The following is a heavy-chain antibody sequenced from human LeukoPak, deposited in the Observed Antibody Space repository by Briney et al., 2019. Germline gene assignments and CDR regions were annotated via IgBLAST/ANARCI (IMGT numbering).Heavy chain of an antibody. CDR1: GYAFTNYG. J-gene: IGHJ4*02. CDR2: ISAYNGDT. CDR3: ASNTGSDGSGYAY. Sequence: GASVKVSCKASGYAFTNYGVTWVRQAPGQGLEWMGWISAYNGDTDYAQKFQGRVRVTMTTDTSTSTAYMEVRSLRSDDTAVYYCASNTGSDGSGYAYLGQGTLVTVSS. V-gene: IGHV1-18*01. D-gene: IGHD3-22*01.